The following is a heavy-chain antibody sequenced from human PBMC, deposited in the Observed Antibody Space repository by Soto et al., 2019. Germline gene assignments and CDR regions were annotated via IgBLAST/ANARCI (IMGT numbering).Heavy chain of an antibody. CDR3: ARRARTATTNWGAFDV. D-gene: IGHD1-7*01. CDR2: ISYSADKT. V-gene: IGHV3-23*01. Sequence: EVQLLESGGGLVQPGGSLSLSCAASGFTFNTYVMNWVRQAPGKGLEWVSTISYSADKTHYADSVKGRFTISRDKSRDTLVLQMNSLRADDAAVYYCARRARTATTNWGAFDVWGQGTMVTVSS. CDR1: GFTFNTYV. J-gene: IGHJ3*01.